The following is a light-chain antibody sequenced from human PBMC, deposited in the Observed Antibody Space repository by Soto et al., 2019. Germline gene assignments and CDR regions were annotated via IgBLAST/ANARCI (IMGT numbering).Light chain of an antibody. CDR3: AAWDDSLSGPV. Sequence: QSVLTQPPSASGTPGQRVTISCSGSSSNIETNYVYWYQQLPGTAPKLLIYGNNQRPSGVPDRFSGSKSGTSASLAISGLRSEHEADYYCAAWDDSLSGPVFGGGTKLTVL. J-gene: IGLJ2*01. V-gene: IGLV1-47*01. CDR2: GNN. CDR1: SSNIETNY.